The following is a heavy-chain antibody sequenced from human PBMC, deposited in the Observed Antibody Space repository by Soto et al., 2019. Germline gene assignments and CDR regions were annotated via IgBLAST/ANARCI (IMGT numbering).Heavy chain of an antibody. J-gene: IGHJ6*02. CDR1: GFTFTSSA. Sequence: GASVKVSCKASGFTFTSSAVQWVRQARGQRLEWIGWIVVGSGNTNYAQKFQERVTITRDMSTSTAYMELSSLRSEDTAVYYCAAYGSGSYYNGGYYYGMDVWGQGTTVTVSS. CDR3: AAYGSGSYYNGGYYYGMDV. CDR2: IVVGSGNT. D-gene: IGHD3-10*01. V-gene: IGHV1-58*01.